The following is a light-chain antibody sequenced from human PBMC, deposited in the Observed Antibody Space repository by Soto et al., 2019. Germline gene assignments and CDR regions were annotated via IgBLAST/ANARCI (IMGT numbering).Light chain of an antibody. Sequence: QSALTQPPSASGSPGQSVTISCTGSSSDVGAYNYVAWYQQRPGKAPKLMISDVNTRPSGVPDRFSGSKSGNTASLTVSGLQAEDEADYYCSSYAGNNIYVFGAGTKLTVL. V-gene: IGLV2-8*01. CDR2: DVN. CDR1: SSDVGAYNY. CDR3: SSYAGNNIYV. J-gene: IGLJ1*01.